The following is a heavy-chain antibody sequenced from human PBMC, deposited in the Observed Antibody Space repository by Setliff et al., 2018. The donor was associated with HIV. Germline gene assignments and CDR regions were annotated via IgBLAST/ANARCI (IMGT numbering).Heavy chain of an antibody. V-gene: IGHV4-34*01. Sequence: SLTCAVYGGSFSNYYWTWIRQTPGEGLEWIGEIDHSGSTKYNPSLKSRVAISVDTSKNQFSLKVNSVTAADTAIYYCARGRQFTFWSAYMHMDVWGKGTSVTVS. CDR2: IDHSGST. CDR3: ARGRQFTFWSAYMHMDV. CDR1: GGSFSNYY. J-gene: IGHJ6*03. D-gene: IGHD3-3*01.